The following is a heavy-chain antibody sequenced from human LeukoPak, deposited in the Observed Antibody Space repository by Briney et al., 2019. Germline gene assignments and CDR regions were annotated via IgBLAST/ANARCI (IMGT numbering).Heavy chain of an antibody. CDR2: ISVSGNT. D-gene: IGHD4/OR15-4a*01. CDR3: ARGIHHRVPKENFDY. V-gene: IGHV3-23*01. J-gene: IGHJ4*02. CDR1: GFTLSSYA. Sequence: GGSLRLSCAASGFTLSSYAMSWVRQGPGKGLEWVSAISVSGNTYHADSVKGRFTISRDSSKNTLYLQMNSLRAGDAAVYYCARGIHHRVPKENFDYWGQGTLVTVSS.